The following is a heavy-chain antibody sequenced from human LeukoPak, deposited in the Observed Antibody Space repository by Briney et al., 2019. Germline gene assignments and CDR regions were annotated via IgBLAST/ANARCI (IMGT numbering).Heavy chain of an antibody. D-gene: IGHD3-22*01. V-gene: IGHV4-34*01. Sequence: PSETLSLTCAAYGGSFSGYYWSWIRQPPGKGLEWIGEINHSGSTNYNPSLKSRVTISVDTSKNQFSLKLSSVTAADTAVYYCAMGLYDSSGYYRELWGQGTLVTVSS. CDR3: AMGLYDSSGYYREL. CDR1: GGSFSGYY. CDR2: INHSGST. J-gene: IGHJ4*02.